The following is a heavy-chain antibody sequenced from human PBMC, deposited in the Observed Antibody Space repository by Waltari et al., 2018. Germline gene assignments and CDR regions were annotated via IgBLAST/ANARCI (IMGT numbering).Heavy chain of an antibody. Sequence: VKRKQRGEGLWKRGEKGGSSGAVEGGASRGDNWSGIRQPPGKGLEWIGEINHSGSTNYNPSLKRRVTISVDTTKNQFSLKLSSVTAADTAVYYCARGGNSNYGMDVWGQGTTVTVSS. D-gene: IGHD4-4*01. J-gene: IGHJ6*02. V-gene: IGHV4-34*01. CDR1: GGASRGDN. CDR2: INHSGST. CDR3: ARGGNSNYGMDV.